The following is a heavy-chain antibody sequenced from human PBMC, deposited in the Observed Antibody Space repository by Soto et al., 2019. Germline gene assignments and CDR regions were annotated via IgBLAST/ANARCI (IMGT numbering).Heavy chain of an antibody. V-gene: IGHV6-1*01. CDR3: VRTNDFYDTVAPFDL. CDR2: TYYRSKWFD. D-gene: IGHD3-22*01. Sequence: SQTLSLTCVISGDSVSSKSAAWNWIRQSPSGGLEWLGRTYYRSKWFDDYAVSVKSRVTVNPDTSKNQFSLQLNSVTPEDTAVYYCVRTNDFYDTVAPFDLWGQGTVVTV. CDR1: GDSVSSKSAA. J-gene: IGHJ3*01.